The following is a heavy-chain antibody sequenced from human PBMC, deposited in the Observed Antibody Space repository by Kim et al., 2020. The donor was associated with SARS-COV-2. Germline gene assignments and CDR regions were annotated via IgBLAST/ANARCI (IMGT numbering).Heavy chain of an antibody. CDR2: INHSGST. V-gene: IGHV4-34*01. J-gene: IGHJ5*02. CDR3: AREVVLAATRTYWIVP. CDR1: GGSFSGYY. Sequence: SETLSLTCAVYGGSFSGYYWSWIRQPPGKGLEWIGEINHSGSTNYNPYLKSRVIIIADKYKNKFSLKLSTVTAADTAVDYCAREVVLAATRTYWIVPWG. D-gene: IGHD2-2*01.